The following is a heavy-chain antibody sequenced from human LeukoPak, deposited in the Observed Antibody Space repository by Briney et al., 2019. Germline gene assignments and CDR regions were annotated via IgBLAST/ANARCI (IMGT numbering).Heavy chain of an antibody. CDR2: INPSGGST. CDR3: ARDIWVGAGTDDAFDI. Sequence: ASVKVSCKASGYTFTSYYMHWVRQAPGQGLEWMGIINPSGGSTSYAQKFQGRVTMTRDTSTSTVYMELSSLRSEDTAVYYCARDIWVGAGTDDAFDIWAKGQWSPSLQ. CDR1: GYTFTSYY. V-gene: IGHV1-46*01. J-gene: IGHJ3*02. D-gene: IGHD1-26*01.